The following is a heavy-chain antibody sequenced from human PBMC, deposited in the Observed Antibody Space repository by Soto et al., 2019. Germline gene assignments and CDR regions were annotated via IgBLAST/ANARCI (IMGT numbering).Heavy chain of an antibody. Sequence: QVQLQQWGAGLLKPSETLSLTCAVYGGSFSGYYWSWIRQPPGKGLEWIGEINHSGSTNYNPSLKSRVTISVDTSKNQFSLKLSSVTAADTAVYYCARQPRLRYFDAGGYAFDIWGQGTMVTVSS. CDR2: INHSGST. CDR1: GGSFSGYY. V-gene: IGHV4-34*01. J-gene: IGHJ3*02. CDR3: ARQPRLRYFDAGGYAFDI. D-gene: IGHD3-9*01.